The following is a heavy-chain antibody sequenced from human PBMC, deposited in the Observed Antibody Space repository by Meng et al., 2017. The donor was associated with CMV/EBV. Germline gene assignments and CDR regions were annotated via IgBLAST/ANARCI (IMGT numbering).Heavy chain of an antibody. CDR3: ARDRRRYYDFWSGDAFDI. V-gene: IGHV3-21*01. D-gene: IGHD3-3*01. CDR2: ISSSSSYI. CDR1: GFTFSSYS. Sequence: GGSLRLSCAASGFTFSSYSMNWVRQAPGKGLEWVSSISSSSSYIYYADSVKGRFTIPRDNAKNSLYLQMNSLRAEDTAVYYCARDRRRYYDFWSGDAFDIWGQGTMVTVSS. J-gene: IGHJ3*02.